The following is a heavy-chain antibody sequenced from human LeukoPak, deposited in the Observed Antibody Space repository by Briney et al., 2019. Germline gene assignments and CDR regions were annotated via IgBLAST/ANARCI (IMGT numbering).Heavy chain of an antibody. CDR2: IYYSGST. Sequence: KSSETLSLTCTVSGGSISSYYWSWIRQPPGKGLEWIGYIYYSGSTNYNPSLKSRVTISVDTSKNQFFLKLSSVTAADTAVYYCARARYVNSFYAFDIWGQGTLVTVSS. CDR3: ARARYVNSFYAFDI. D-gene: IGHD3-9*01. J-gene: IGHJ3*02. V-gene: IGHV4-59*01. CDR1: GGSISSYY.